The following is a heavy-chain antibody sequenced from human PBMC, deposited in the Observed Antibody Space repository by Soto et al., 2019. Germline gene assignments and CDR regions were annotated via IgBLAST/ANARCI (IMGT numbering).Heavy chain of an antibody. J-gene: IGHJ5*02. D-gene: IGHD1-26*01. CDR1: GFIFTNYG. V-gene: IGHV3-33*01. CDR3: ARAMGHLERDWFDP. CDR2: IWSDGSNE. Sequence: RGSLRLSCAASGFIFTNYGFHWVRQAPGKGLEWVAVIWSDGSNEDYVGSVKGRFTVSRDNSKNTVYLQMNDLRVDDTAVYYCARAMGHLERDWFDPWGQGTLVTVSS.